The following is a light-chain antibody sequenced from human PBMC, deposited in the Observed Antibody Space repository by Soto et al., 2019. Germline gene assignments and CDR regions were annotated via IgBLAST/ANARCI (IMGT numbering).Light chain of an antibody. J-gene: IGKJ4*02. CDR2: KAS. V-gene: IGKV1-5*03. Sequence: DIQMTQSPSTLSASVGDRVTITCRASQNIRSWLAWYQQKPGKAPRLLIYKASSLESGVPSGFSGSGSGTEFTLTISSLQPDDSATYYCQQYDSSSTFGGGTQVEIK. CDR3: QQYDSSST. CDR1: QNIRSW.